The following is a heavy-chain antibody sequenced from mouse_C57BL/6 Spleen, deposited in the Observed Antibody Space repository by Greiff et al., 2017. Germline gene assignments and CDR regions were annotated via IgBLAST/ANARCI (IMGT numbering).Heavy chain of an antibody. D-gene: IGHD3-1*01. J-gene: IGHJ2*01. CDR3: ARRGLPLDY. CDR1: GYAFTNYL. CDR2: INPGSGGT. Sequence: VQLQQSGAELVRPGTSVKVSCKASGYAFTNYLIEWVKQRPGQGLEWIGVINPGSGGTNYNEKFKGKATLTADKSSSTAYMQLSSLTSEDSAVYFCARRGLPLDYWGQGTTLTVSS. V-gene: IGHV1-54*01.